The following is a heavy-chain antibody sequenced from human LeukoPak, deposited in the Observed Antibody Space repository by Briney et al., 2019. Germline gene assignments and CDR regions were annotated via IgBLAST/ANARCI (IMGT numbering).Heavy chain of an antibody. CDR2: MNPNSGNT. V-gene: IGHV1-8*01. Sequence: VSVKISCKASGYTFTSYDINWVRQATGQGLEWMGWMNPNSGNTGYAQKFQGRVTMTRNTSISTAYMELSSLRSEDTAVYYCARVVVTMVRGVRWYYFDYWGQGTLVTVSS. D-gene: IGHD3-10*01. CDR3: ARVVVTMVRGVRWYYFDY. J-gene: IGHJ4*02. CDR1: GYTFTSYD.